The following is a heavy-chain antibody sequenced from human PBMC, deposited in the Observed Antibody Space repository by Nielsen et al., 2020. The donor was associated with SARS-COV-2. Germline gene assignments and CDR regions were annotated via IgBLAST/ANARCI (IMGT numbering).Heavy chain of an antibody. J-gene: IGHJ6*02. CDR2: ISWNSGSI. CDR3: ATLGGDPLYYYYGMDV. D-gene: IGHD2-21*02. CDR1: GFIFDDYA. Sequence: SLKISCAASGFIFDDYAMHWVRQAPGKGLEWVSGISWNSGSIGYADSVKGRFTISRDNAKNSLYLQMNSLRAEDTALYYCATLGGDPLYYYYGMDVWGQGTTVTVSS. V-gene: IGHV3-9*01.